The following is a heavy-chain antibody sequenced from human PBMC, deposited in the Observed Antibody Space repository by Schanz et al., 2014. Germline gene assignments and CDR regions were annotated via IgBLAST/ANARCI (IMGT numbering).Heavy chain of an antibody. CDR3: ARLDPYCRSGTCSRAFDF. D-gene: IGHD2-15*01. CDR1: GFSFSDYW. J-gene: IGHJ4*02. V-gene: IGHV3-7*02. Sequence: EEQLVESGGGLVQPGGSLRLSCAASGFSFSDYWMSWVRQAPGKGPEWVANIKHDGSVKDYVDSVEGRFTISRDNAKRSLFLQMNSLRTEDTAVYYCARLDPYCRSGTCSRAFDFWGQGTLVTVSS. CDR2: IKHDGSVK.